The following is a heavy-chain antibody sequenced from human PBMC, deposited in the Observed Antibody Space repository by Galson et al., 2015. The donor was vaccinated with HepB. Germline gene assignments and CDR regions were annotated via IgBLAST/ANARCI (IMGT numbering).Heavy chain of an antibody. CDR1: GYTFGGYY. CDR2: INPHNGGA. J-gene: IGHJ5*02. V-gene: IGHV1-2*06. CDR3: ARGLAAAGSWLDP. D-gene: IGHD6-13*01. Sequence: SVKVSCKASGYTFGGYYTHWVRQAPGQGLEWMGRINPHNGGAIYAQKFQGRVTMTSDTSASTAYMELSRLRFDATAIYYCARGLAAAGSWLDPWGQGTLVTVSS.